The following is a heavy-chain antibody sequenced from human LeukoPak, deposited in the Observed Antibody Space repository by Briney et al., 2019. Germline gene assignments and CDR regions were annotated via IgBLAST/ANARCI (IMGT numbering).Heavy chain of an antibody. J-gene: IGHJ4*02. CDR1: GYTFTNYY. CDR2: IDPSGGGT. D-gene: IGHD1-26*01. V-gene: IGHV1-46*01. CDR3: SSGSGTDQSFDY. Sequence: GASVKVSFKASGYTFTNYYMHWVRQAPGQGLEWMGIIDPSGGGTIYAQKFQGRVTMTRDTSTSTVNMELSSLTSEDTAVYYCSSGSGTDQSFDYWGQGTLVTVSS.